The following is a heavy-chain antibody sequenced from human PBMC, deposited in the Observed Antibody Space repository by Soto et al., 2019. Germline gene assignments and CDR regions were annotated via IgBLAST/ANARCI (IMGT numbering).Heavy chain of an antibody. CDR1: GFTFSTFW. Sequence: GGSLRLSCAASGFTFSTFWMSWVRQAPGKGLEWVANIKPGGSEKYYVDSVKGRFTISRGDANKSLYPQMNSLRVEDTAMYYCARNPWGVAGTDYWGQGTLVTVSS. V-gene: IGHV3-7*01. J-gene: IGHJ4*02. CDR2: IKPGGSEK. CDR3: ARNPWGVAGTDY. D-gene: IGHD6-19*01.